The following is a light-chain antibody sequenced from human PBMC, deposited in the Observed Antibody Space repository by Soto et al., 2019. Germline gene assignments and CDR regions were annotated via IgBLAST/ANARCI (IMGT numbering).Light chain of an antibody. CDR3: SSYRSIGSLV. V-gene: IGLV1-40*01. CDR1: SSNIGAGYD. Sequence: QSVLTQPPSVSGAPGQRVTISCTGSSSNIGAGYDVHWYQQLPGTAPKLLIYEVSNRPSGVSTRFSGSKSGNTASLTISGLQADDEGDYYCSSYRSIGSLVFGTGTKVTVL. J-gene: IGLJ1*01. CDR2: EVS.